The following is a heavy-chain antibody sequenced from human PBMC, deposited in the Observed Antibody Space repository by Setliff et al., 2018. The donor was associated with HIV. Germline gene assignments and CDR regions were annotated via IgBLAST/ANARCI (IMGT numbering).Heavy chain of an antibody. D-gene: IGHD4-17*01. CDR3: ARLKADYEVDY. Sequence: GASVKVSCKASGYTFTDYTIHWVRQAPGQRLEWMGWINAGNGNTKYSQKFQGRVTMTTDTSTSTAYMELRSLRSDDTAVYYCARLKADYEVDYWGQGTLVTVSS. CDR1: GYTFTDYT. CDR2: INAGNGNT. V-gene: IGHV1-3*01. J-gene: IGHJ4*02.